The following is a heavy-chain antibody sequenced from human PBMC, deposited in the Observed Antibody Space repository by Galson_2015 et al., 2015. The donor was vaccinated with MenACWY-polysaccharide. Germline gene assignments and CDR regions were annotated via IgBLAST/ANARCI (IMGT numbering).Heavy chain of an antibody. CDR3: VTEGVRGVVIGMDV. V-gene: IGHV3-53*01. J-gene: IGHJ6*02. Sequence: SLRLSCAASGFTVSDKYMSWVRQAPGKGLEWVSVIYSGGSAYYADSVRGRFTISRDNSKNTLFLQMNSLRAEDTAVYYCVTEGVRGVVIGMDVWGQGTTVTVS. CDR2: IYSGGSA. CDR1: GFTVSDKY. D-gene: IGHD3-10*01.